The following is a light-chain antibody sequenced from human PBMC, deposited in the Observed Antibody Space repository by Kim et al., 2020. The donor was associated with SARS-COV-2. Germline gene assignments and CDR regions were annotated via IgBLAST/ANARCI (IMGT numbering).Light chain of an antibody. Sequence: QSALTQPRSVSGSPGQSVTISCTGTNSDVGAYNYVSWYQQHPGKAPKLIIYDVTKRPSGVPDRFSGSKSGNTASLTISGLQAEDEADYYCCSYVNTDTYVFGTGTKVTVL. V-gene: IGLV2-11*01. CDR1: NSDVGAYNY. CDR2: DVT. J-gene: IGLJ1*01. CDR3: CSYVNTDTYV.